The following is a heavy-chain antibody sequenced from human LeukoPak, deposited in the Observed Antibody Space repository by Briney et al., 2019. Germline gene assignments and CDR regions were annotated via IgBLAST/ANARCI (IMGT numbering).Heavy chain of an antibody. V-gene: IGHV3-30*02. CDR1: GFTFSSYG. CDR2: IRYDGSNK. D-gene: IGHD1-26*01. CDR3: AKDPGGSYSHFDY. Sequence: GGSLRLPCAASGFTFSSYGMHWVRQAPGKGLEGVAFIRYDGSNKYHADSVRGRFTISRDNSKNTLYLQMNSLRSEDTAVYYCAKDPGGSYSHFDYWGQGTLVTVSS. J-gene: IGHJ4*02.